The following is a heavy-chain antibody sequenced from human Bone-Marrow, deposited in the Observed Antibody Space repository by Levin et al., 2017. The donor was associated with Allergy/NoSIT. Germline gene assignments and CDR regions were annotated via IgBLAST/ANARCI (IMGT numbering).Heavy chain of an antibody. J-gene: IGHJ5*02. Sequence: GSLRLSCTVSGGSISGSTYYWGWIRQPPGTGLEWVATIYYSGTSYYSPSLKSRVAISVDTSKNQFSLKLNSVTAADTAVYYCARQSTWLPYNWFDPWGQGTLVTVSS. V-gene: IGHV4-39*01. CDR1: GGSISGSTYY. D-gene: IGHD5-12*01. CDR2: IYYSGTS. CDR3: ARQSTWLPYNWFDP.